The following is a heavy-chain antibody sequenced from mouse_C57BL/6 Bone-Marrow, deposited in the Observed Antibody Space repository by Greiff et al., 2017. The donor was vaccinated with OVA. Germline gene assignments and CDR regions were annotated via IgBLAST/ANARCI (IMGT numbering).Heavy chain of an antibody. V-gene: IGHV1-15*01. CDR3: TGSHPGAY. Sequence: QVQLQQSGAELVRPGASVTLSCKASGYTFTDYEMHWVKQTPVHGLEWIGAIDPETGGTAYNQKFKGKAILTADKSSSTAYMELRSLTSEDSAVYYCTGSHPGAYCGQGTLVSVSA. J-gene: IGHJ3*01. CDR1: GYTFTDYE. CDR2: IDPETGGT.